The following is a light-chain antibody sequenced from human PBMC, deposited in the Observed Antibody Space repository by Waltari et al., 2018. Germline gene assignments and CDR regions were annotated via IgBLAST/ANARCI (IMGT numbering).Light chain of an antibody. Sequence: EIVMTQSPATLSVSPGERATLSCRASQSVSSKLAWYQQQPGQAPRLLIYGASTRATGIPARFSGSGSGTEFTLTISSLQSEDFAVYYCQQYNNWPPRYTFGQGTKLEIK. J-gene: IGKJ2*01. V-gene: IGKV3-15*01. CDR2: GAS. CDR3: QQYNNWPPRYT. CDR1: QSVSSK.